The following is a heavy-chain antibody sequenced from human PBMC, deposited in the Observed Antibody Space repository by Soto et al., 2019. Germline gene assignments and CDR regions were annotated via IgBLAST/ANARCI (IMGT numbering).Heavy chain of an antibody. CDR2: INHSGST. CDR3: ARGSTVTANFDY. CDR1: GGSFSGYY. J-gene: IGHJ4*02. D-gene: IGHD4-17*01. V-gene: IGHV4-34*01. Sequence: SETLSLTCAVYGGSFSGYYWSWIRQPPGKGLEWIGEINHSGSTNYNPSLKSRVTISVDTSKNQFSLKLSSVTAADTAVYYCARGSTVTANFDYWGQGTLVTVSS.